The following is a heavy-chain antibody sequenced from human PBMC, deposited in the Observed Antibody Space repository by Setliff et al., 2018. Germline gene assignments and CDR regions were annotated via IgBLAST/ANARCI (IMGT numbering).Heavy chain of an antibody. Sequence: ASVKVSCKASGYTFTSYGFSWVRQAPGQGLEWMGWISEYNGNTNYAQTYQGSVTMTTDTSTNTVYMELRSLRSDDTAVYFCVREYSGGVLMWGQGTMVTVSS. CDR2: ISEYNGNT. CDR1: GYTFTSYG. V-gene: IGHV1-18*01. J-gene: IGHJ3*01. D-gene: IGHD6-19*01. CDR3: VREYSGGVLM.